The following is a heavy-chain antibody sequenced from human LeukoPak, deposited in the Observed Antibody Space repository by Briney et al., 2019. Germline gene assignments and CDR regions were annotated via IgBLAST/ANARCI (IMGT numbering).Heavy chain of an antibody. D-gene: IGHD5-12*01. J-gene: IGHJ4*02. V-gene: IGHV3-23*01. Sequence: PGGSLRLSCAASGFTFSSYSMSWVRQAPGKGLEWVSSISSSGGVTYYADSVKGRFTISRDNSKNTLYLQMNSLRAEDTAVYYCVKDRPTWPIDYWGQGTLVTVSS. CDR2: ISSSGGVT. CDR1: GFTFSSYS. CDR3: VKDRPTWPIDY.